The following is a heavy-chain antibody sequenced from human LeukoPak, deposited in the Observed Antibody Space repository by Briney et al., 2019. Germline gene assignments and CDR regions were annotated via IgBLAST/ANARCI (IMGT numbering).Heavy chain of an antibody. CDR2: ILFDGSTS. CDR1: GFTFSSYS. Sequence: GGSLRLSCAASGFTFSSYSMNWVRQAPGKGLEWVAFILFDGSTSYYADSVKGRFTISRDNSKHTLYLQLNSLRVEDTAVYFCAKWDERVALDFWGQGTMVTVSS. V-gene: IGHV3-30*02. D-gene: IGHD1-1*01. CDR3: AKWDERVALDF. J-gene: IGHJ3*01.